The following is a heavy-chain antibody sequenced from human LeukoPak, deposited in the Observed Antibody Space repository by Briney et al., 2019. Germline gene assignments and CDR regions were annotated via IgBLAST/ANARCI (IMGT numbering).Heavy chain of an antibody. CDR2: IYHSGST. J-gene: IGHJ3*02. CDR3: ARCGDIVVVPAAVDAFDI. Sequence: SETLSLTCTVSGGSISSGGYYWSWIRQPPGKGLEWIGYIYHSGSTYYNPSLKSRVTISVDRSKNQFSLKLSSVTAADTAVYYCARCGDIVVVPAAVDAFDIWGQGTMVTVSS. CDR1: GGSISSGGYY. V-gene: IGHV4-30-2*01. D-gene: IGHD2-2*01.